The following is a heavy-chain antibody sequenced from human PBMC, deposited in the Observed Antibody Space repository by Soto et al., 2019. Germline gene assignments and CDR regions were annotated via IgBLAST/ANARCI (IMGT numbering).Heavy chain of an antibody. D-gene: IGHD6-19*01. CDR2: IYYSGST. CDR3: AREKQAVAGPQFDY. J-gene: IGHJ4*02. CDR1: GGSISSYY. V-gene: IGHV4-59*01. Sequence: SETLSLTCTVSGGSISSYYWSWIRQPPGKGLEWIGYIYYSGSTNYNPSLKSRVTISVDTSKNQFSLKLSSVTAADTAVYYCAREKQAVAGPQFDYWGQGTLVTVSS.